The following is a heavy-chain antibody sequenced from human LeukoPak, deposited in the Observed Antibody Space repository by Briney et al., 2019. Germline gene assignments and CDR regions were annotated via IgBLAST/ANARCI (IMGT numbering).Heavy chain of an antibody. Sequence: PSETLSLTCAVYGGSFSGYYWSWIRQPPGKGLEWIGSIYYSGSTYYNPSLKSRVTISVDTSKNQFSLKLSSVTAADTAVYYCARQNSGFIAAAGRFDYWGQGTLVTVSS. CDR3: ARQNSGFIAAAGRFDY. CDR2: IYYSGST. V-gene: IGHV4-34*01. J-gene: IGHJ4*02. CDR1: GGSFSGYY. D-gene: IGHD6-13*01.